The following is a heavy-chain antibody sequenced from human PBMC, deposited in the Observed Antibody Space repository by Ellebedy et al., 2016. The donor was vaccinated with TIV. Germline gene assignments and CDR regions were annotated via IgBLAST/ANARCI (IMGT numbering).Heavy chain of an antibody. D-gene: IGHD2-2*01. CDR2: IKQDGSEK. V-gene: IGHV3-7*01. Sequence: GGSLRLSCAASGFTFSSYWMSWVRQAPGKGLEWVANIKQDGSEKYYVDSVKGRFTISRDNAKNSLNLQMNSLRAEDTAVYYCVSQYCTNTNCHNAVGVWGQGTTVTVSS. CDR3: VSQYCTNTNCHNAVGV. CDR1: GFTFSSYW. J-gene: IGHJ6*02.